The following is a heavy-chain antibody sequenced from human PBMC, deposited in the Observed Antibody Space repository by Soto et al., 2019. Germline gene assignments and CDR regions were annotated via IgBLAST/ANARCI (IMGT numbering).Heavy chain of an antibody. D-gene: IGHD6-6*01. CDR2: IDPSDSYT. Sequence: GESLKISCKGSGYSFTSYWISWLRQMPGKGLEWMGRIDPSDSYTNYSPSFQGHVTISADKSISTAYLQWSSLKASDTAVYYCARDSNSSSIPYYYYGMDVWGQGTTVTVSS. J-gene: IGHJ6*02. CDR3: ARDSNSSSIPYYYYGMDV. CDR1: GYSFTSYW. V-gene: IGHV5-10-1*01.